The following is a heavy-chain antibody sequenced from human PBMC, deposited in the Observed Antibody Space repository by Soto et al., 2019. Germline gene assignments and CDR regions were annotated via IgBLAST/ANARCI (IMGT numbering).Heavy chain of an antibody. CDR3: ARVTYSSSWTYAFDI. CDR2: INAGNGNT. V-gene: IGHV1-3*01. Sequence: ASVKLSCKDSGYTYTSYAMHWVRQAPGQRLEWMGWINAGNGNTKYSQKFQGRVTITRDTSASTAYMELSSLRSEDTAVYYCARVTYSSSWTYAFDIWGQGTMVTVSS. D-gene: IGHD6-13*01. J-gene: IGHJ3*02. CDR1: GYTYTSYA.